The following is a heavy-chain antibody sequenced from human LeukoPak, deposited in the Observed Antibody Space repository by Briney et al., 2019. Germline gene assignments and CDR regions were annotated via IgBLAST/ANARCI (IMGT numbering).Heavy chain of an antibody. CDR1: GGTFSSSA. CDR2: IIPILGIA. CDR3: ARSYYYESSGYYYYPY. Sequence: SVKVSCKASGGTFSSSAISWVRQAPGQGLEWMGKIIPILGIANCAQKFQGRVTITADKSTRTAYMEVSSLRSEDTAVYYCARSYYYESSGYYYYPYWGQGTLVTVSS. V-gene: IGHV1-69*04. D-gene: IGHD3-22*01. J-gene: IGHJ4*02.